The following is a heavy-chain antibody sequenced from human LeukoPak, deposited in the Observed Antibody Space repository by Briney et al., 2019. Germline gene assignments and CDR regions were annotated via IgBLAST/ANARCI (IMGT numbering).Heavy chain of an antibody. D-gene: IGHD3-16*01. CDR2: IKQDGSEK. J-gene: IGHJ4*02. V-gene: IGHV3-7*01. CDR1: GFTFSSYR. Sequence: GGSLRLSCAASGFTFSSYRMSWVRQAPGKGLEWVANIKQDGSEKYYVDSVKGRFTISRDNAKNSVHLEMNSLRAEDTAVYYCARGITFGGTRYYFDYWGQGTLVTVSS. CDR3: ARGITFGGTRYYFDY.